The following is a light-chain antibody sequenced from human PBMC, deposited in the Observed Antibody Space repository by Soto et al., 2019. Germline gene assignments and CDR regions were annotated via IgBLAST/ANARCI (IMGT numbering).Light chain of an antibody. CDR2: GAS. V-gene: IGKV3-20*01. Sequence: EIVLTQSPGTLSLSPGERATLSCRASQSVSSSSLAWYQQKPGQAPRLLIYGASSRATTIPDRFSGSGSETDFTLTISRLEPEDLAVYFCQQYGSSPSFGGGTKVEIK. J-gene: IGKJ4*01. CDR3: QQYGSSPS. CDR1: QSVSSSS.